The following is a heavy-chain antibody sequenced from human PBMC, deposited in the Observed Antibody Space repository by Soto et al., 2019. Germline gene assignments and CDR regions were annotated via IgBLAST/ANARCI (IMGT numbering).Heavy chain of an antibody. V-gene: IGHV5-10-1*01. D-gene: IGHD1-26*01. CDR3: ARGLVGATANVDY. J-gene: IGHJ4*02. Sequence: PGESLKISCKGSGYSFTSYWISWVRQMPGKGLEWMGRIDPSDSYTNYSPSFQGHVTISADKSINTAYPQWSSLKASDTAMYYCARGLVGATANVDYWGQGTLVTVSS. CDR1: GYSFTSYW. CDR2: IDPSDSYT.